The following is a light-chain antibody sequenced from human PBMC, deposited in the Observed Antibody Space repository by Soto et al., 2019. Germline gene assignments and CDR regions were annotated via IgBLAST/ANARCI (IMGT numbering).Light chain of an antibody. CDR3: SSYAGSNNLYV. Sequence: QSALTQPPSASGSPGQSVTISCTGTSSDVGGYNYVSWYQQHPGKAPKLMIYEVSKRPSGVPDRFSGSKSGNTASLTVSGLQAEDEADYYCSSYAGSNNLYVFGTVTKVTVL. V-gene: IGLV2-8*01. J-gene: IGLJ1*01. CDR2: EVS. CDR1: SSDVGGYNY.